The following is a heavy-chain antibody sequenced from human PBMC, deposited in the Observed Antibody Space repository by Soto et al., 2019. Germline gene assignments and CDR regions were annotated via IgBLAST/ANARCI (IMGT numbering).Heavy chain of an antibody. CDR1: GYTFTSYY. V-gene: IGHV1-46*01. Sequence: ASVKVSCKASGYTFTSYYMHWVRQAPGQGLEWMGIINPSGGSTSYAQKFQGRVTMTRDTSTSTVYMELSSLRSEDTAVYYCARDPSDIVVVPDYGMDVWGQGTTVTVSS. D-gene: IGHD2-2*01. CDR3: ARDPSDIVVVPDYGMDV. J-gene: IGHJ6*02. CDR2: INPSGGST.